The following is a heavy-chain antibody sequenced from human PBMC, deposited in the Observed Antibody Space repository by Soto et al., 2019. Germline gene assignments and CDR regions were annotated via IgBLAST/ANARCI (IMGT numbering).Heavy chain of an antibody. CDR3: ASHIVTYYYDSSGYYGYFQH. Sequence: RSLTCTVSGGSISSYYWSWIRQPPGKGLEWIGYIYYSGSTNYNPSLKSRVTISVDTSKNQFSLKLSSVTAADTAVYYCASHIVTYYYDSSGYYGYFQHWGQGTLVTVSS. J-gene: IGHJ1*01. D-gene: IGHD3-22*01. CDR1: GGSISSYY. V-gene: IGHV4-59*01. CDR2: IYYSGST.